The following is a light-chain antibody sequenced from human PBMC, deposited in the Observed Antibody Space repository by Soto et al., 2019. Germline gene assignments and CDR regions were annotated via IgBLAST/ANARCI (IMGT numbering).Light chain of an antibody. CDR2: DVN. CDR1: SSDVAAYNY. CDR3: SSYTTSNTPLYV. Sequence: QSALTQPASVSGSPGQSITISCTGTSSDVAAYNYVSWFQHHAGKAPKLMLYDVNNRPSGVSTRFSGSKSGNTASLTISGLQVEDEADYYCSSYTTSNTPLYVFGTGTKVTVL. V-gene: IGLV2-14*03. J-gene: IGLJ1*01.